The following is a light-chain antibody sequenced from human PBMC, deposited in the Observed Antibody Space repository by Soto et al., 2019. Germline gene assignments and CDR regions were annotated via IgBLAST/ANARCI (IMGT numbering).Light chain of an antibody. J-gene: IGKJ5*01. CDR3: QQCRDWAIT. CDR2: DAS. CDR1: QSVSSS. Sequence: EIVLTQSPATLSLSPGERATLSCRASQSVSSSLAWYQQKPGQAPRLLIYDASNRATGIPARFSGSGSGTDFTLTISSLEPEDFAVYYCQQCRDWAITFGQGTRLEIK. V-gene: IGKV3-11*01.